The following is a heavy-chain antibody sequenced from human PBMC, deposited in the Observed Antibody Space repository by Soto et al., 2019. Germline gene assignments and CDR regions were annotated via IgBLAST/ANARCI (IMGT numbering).Heavy chain of an antibody. J-gene: IGHJ4*02. CDR3: ASTAAAGIGYYFDY. CDR1: GFTFSSYG. CDR2: IWYDGSNK. V-gene: IGHV3-33*01. D-gene: IGHD6-13*01. Sequence: GGSLRLSCAASGFTFSSYGMHWVRQAPGKGLEWLAVIWYDGSNKYYADSVKGRFTISRDNSKNTLYLQMNSLRAEDTAVYYCASTAAAGIGYYFDYWGQGTLVTVSS.